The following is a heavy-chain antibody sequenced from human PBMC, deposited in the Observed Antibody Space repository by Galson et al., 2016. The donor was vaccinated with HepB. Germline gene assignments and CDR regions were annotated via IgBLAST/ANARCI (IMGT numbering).Heavy chain of an antibody. Sequence: QSGAEVKKPGNSLKISCKGFGYSFSNYWIAWVRQMPGKGLEWMGVIDPNDSDTRYSPSFQGQVTISADKSISTAYLQWSSLKASDTAMYYCARLKDRNYYDSSGYPYWGQGSPVTVSS. CDR3: ARLKDRNYYDSSGYPY. V-gene: IGHV5-51*01. D-gene: IGHD3-22*01. CDR1: GYSFSNYW. CDR2: IDPNDSDT. J-gene: IGHJ4*02.